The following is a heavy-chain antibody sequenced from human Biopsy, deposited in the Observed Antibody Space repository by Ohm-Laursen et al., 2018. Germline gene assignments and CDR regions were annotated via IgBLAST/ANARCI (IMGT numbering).Heavy chain of an antibody. CDR1: GFTFSQYW. Sequence: SLRLSCTASGFTFSQYWMTWVRQSPGKGLEWVANINKDGSVTNYLDSVKGRFAVSRDNAKNSAYLQMNSLRIEDTAIYYCARDSGGGDSINGWYDALDLWGRGTTVTVSS. V-gene: IGHV3-7*01. CDR3: ARDSGGGDSINGWYDALDL. J-gene: IGHJ3*01. CDR2: INKDGSVT. D-gene: IGHD2-8*01.